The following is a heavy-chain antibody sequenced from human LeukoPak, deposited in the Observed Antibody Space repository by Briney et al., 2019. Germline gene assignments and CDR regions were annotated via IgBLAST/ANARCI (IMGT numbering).Heavy chain of an antibody. D-gene: IGHD6-19*01. CDR3: VKERSSGWYDFDY. CDR2: ISGSGDST. V-gene: IGHV3-23*01. Sequence: GGSLRLSCAASGFTLNTYAMSWVRQAPGKGLEWVSAISGSGDSTYYADSVKGRFTISRDNSKNTLYLQMSSLRAEDTAVYYCVKERSSGWYDFDYWGQGTLVTVSS. CDR1: GFTLNTYA. J-gene: IGHJ4*02.